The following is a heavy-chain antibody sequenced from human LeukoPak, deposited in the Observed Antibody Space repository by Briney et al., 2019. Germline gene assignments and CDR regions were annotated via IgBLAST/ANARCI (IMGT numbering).Heavy chain of an antibody. CDR1: GCSITSYY. CDR3: ARGGIAAAALVHLDY. V-gene: IGHV4-59*01. CDR2: IYYSGST. J-gene: IGHJ4*02. D-gene: IGHD6-13*01. Sequence: KPSETLSLTCSVSGCSITSYYWSWIRQPPGKGLEWIGYIYYSGSTNYNPSLKSRVTIAVDTSKNQFYLKLSSVTAADTAVYYCARGGIAAAALVHLDYRGQGTLVTVSS.